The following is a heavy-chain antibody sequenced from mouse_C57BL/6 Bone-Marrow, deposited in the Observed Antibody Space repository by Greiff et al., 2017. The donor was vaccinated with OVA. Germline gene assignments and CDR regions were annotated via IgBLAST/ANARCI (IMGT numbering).Heavy chain of an antibody. V-gene: IGHV2-5*01. J-gene: IGHJ1*03. D-gene: IGHD1-1*01. CDR2: IWRGGST. CDR3: ATKSSYYYGSPVLDV. Sequence: QVQLQQSGPGLVQPSQSLSITCTVSGFSLTSYGVYWVRQSPGKGLEWLGVIWRGGSTDYNAAFMSRLSITKDNSKSQVFFKMNSLQADDTAKYYGATKSSYYYGSPVLDVWGTGTTVTVSS. CDR1: GFSLTSYG.